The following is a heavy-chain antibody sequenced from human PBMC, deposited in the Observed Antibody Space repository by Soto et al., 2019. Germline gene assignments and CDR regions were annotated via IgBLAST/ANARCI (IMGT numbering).Heavy chain of an antibody. V-gene: IGHV1-18*01. CDR3: GRGGLAVSGTYDY. Sequence: VQLVQSGAEVKESGASVKVSCKASGYTFINYGVAWVRRAPGQGPEWMGWISGSNGDTKYAQNLQNGVSLTTDTSTNTAYMELRSLRPDDTAIYFCGRGGLAVSGTYDYWGQGTLVTVSS. CDR2: ISGSNGDT. J-gene: IGHJ4*02. D-gene: IGHD6-19*01. CDR1: GYTFINYG.